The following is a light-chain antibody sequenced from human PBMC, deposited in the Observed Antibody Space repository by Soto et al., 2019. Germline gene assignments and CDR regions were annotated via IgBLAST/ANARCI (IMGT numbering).Light chain of an antibody. CDR1: SSDVGGYNY. J-gene: IGLJ1*01. CDR3: SSYTSSSTLV. Sequence: QSALTQPASVSGSPGQSITISCTGTSSDVGGYNYVSWYHQHPGKAPKLMIYDVSNRPSGCSNRFSGSKSGNTASLTISGLQADDEAAYYCSSYTSSSTLVFGTGTKLTVL. CDR2: DVS. V-gene: IGLV2-14*01.